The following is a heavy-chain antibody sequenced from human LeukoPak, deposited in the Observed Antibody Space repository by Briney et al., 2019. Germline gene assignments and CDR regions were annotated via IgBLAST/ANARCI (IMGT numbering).Heavy chain of an antibody. CDR3: ARSGSYGSGWYQGY. CDR1: GFTFDDYG. J-gene: IGHJ4*02. CDR2: INWNGGST. Sequence: PGGSLRLSCAASGFTFDDYGMSWVRQAPGKGLEWVSGINWNGGSTGYADSVKGRFTISRDNAKNSLYLQMNSLRAEDTALYYCARSGSYGSGWYQGYWGQGTLVTVSS. V-gene: IGHV3-20*04. D-gene: IGHD6-19*01.